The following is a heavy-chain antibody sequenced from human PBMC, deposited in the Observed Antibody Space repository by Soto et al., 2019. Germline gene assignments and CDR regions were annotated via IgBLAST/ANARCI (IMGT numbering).Heavy chain of an antibody. D-gene: IGHD3-10*01. Sequence: SETLSLTCTVSGGSISSYYWSWIRQPPGKGLEWIGYIYYSGSTNYNPSLKSRVTISVDTSKNQFSLKLSSVTAADTAVYYCARAHMVRGVTWFDPWGQGTLVTVSS. CDR1: GGSISSYY. CDR3: ARAHMVRGVTWFDP. V-gene: IGHV4-59*01. J-gene: IGHJ5*02. CDR2: IYYSGST.